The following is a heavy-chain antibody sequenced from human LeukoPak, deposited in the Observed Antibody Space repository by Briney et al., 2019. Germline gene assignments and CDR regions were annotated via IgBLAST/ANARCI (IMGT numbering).Heavy chain of an antibody. J-gene: IGHJ4*02. CDR2: ISGSGGST. D-gene: IGHD3-10*01. Sequence: GGSLRLSCAASGFTFSSYAMSWVRQAPGKGLEWVSAISGSGGSTYYADSVKGRFTISRDNSKNTLYLQMNSLRAEDTAVYYCAREMARGYYGSGSYYNVPDYWGQGTLVTVSS. V-gene: IGHV3-23*01. CDR3: AREMARGYYGSGSYYNVPDY. CDR1: GFTFSSYA.